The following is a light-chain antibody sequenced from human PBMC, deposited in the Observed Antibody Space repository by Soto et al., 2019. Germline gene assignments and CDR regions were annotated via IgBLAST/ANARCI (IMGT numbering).Light chain of an antibody. CDR3: QVWDSSSDHVV. CDR2: YDS. V-gene: IGLV3-21*04. J-gene: IGLJ2*01. Sequence: SYELTQPPSVSVAPGKTARITCGRNNIGSKSVHWYQQKPGQAPVLVIYYDSDRPSGIPERFSGSNSGNTATLTISRVEVGDEADYYCQVWDSSSDHVVFGGETNLTVL. CDR1: NIGSKS.